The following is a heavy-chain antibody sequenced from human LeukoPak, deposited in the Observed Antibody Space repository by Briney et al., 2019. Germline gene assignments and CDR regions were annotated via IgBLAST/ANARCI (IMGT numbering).Heavy chain of an antibody. CDR3: AKYGNSGWVIDN. CDR2: IYYTGGT. J-gene: IGHJ4*02. CDR1: GGSIGSNY. Sequence: SETLSLTCTVSGGSIGSNYWTWIRQPPGKGLEYIGYIYYTGGTNYNPSLKRRVTISVDTSKNQFSLRLSSVTAADTAVYFCAKYGNSGWVIDNWGQGTLVTVSS. D-gene: IGHD6-19*01. V-gene: IGHV4-59*08.